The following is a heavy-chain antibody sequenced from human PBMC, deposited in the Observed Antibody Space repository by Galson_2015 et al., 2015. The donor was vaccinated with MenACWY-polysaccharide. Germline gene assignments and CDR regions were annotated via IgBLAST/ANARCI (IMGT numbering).Heavy chain of an antibody. CDR1: GGSVTTSSYY. V-gene: IGHV4-61*01. D-gene: IGHD1-26*01. CDR2: MSYSGRA. J-gene: IGHJ5*02. Sequence: SETLSLTCTVSGGSVTTSSYYWSWLRQPPGKGLEWVGYMSYSGRANQNPSLKSRVTISIDMSKNQFSLRLSSVTAADTAMYYCAREPTYSGSFGWFDPWGQGTLVTVSS. CDR3: AREPTYSGSFGWFDP.